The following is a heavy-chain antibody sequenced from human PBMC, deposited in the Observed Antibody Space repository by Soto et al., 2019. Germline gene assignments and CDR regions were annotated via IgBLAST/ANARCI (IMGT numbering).Heavy chain of an antibody. CDR2: IYHSGST. D-gene: IGHD2-2*01. V-gene: IGHV4-4*02. CDR1: GCSISSSNW. CDR3: ARDLLVPAAMGYYYYGMDV. Sequence: SETLSLTCAFSGCSISSSNWLIWVRQPPGKGLEWIGEIYHSGSTNYNPSLKSRVTISVDKSKNQFSLKLSSVTAADTAVYYCARDLLVPAAMGYYYYGMDVWGQGTTVTVSS. J-gene: IGHJ6*02.